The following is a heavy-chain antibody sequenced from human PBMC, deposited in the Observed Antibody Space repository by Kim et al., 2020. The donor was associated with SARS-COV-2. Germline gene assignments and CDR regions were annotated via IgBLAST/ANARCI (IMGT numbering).Heavy chain of an antibody. CDR1: GFTFSSYA. Sequence: GGSLRLSCAASGFTFSSYAMHWVRQAPGKGLEYVSAISSNGGSTYYANSVKGRFTISRDNSKNTLYLQMGSLRAEDMAVYYCARSQKYCSGGSCYFLYWGQGNLVTVSS. D-gene: IGHD2-15*01. CDR3: ARSQKYCSGGSCYFLY. V-gene: IGHV3-64*01. CDR2: ISSNGGST. J-gene: IGHJ4*02.